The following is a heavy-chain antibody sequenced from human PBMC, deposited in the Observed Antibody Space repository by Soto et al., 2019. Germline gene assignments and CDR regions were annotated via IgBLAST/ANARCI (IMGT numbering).Heavy chain of an antibody. V-gene: IGHV4-59*02. Sequence: LSLTCTVSAGSVSGYYWNWVRQPPGKGLEWIGYIYYSGSTNYNPSLKSRVTISVDTSKNKFSLKLSSVTAADTAVYYCARGGYSYGHTTYYYYGMDVWGQGTTVTVSS. CDR3: ARGGYSYGHTTYYYYGMDV. CDR1: AGSVSGYY. D-gene: IGHD5-18*01. CDR2: IYYSGST. J-gene: IGHJ6*02.